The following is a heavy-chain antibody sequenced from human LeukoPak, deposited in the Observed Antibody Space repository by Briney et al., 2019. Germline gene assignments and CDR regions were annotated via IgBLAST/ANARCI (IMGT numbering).Heavy chain of an antibody. Sequence: GALVKVSCKASGGTFSSYAISWVRQAPGQGLEWMGGIIPIFGTANYAQKFQGRVTITADESTSTAYMELSSLRSEDTAVYYCARAPGGWAPRVRDYYYYGMDVWGQGTTVTVSS. J-gene: IGHJ6*02. V-gene: IGHV1-69*01. CDR1: GGTFSSYA. D-gene: IGHD1-1*01. CDR2: IIPIFGTA. CDR3: ARAPGGWAPRVRDYYYYGMDV.